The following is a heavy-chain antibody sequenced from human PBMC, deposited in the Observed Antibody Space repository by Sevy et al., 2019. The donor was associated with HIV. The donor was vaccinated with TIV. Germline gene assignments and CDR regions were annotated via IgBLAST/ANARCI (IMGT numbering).Heavy chain of an antibody. CDR1: GYTLSELS. Sequence: KVSCKVSGYTLSELSMHWVWQPPGKGLEWMGRFDPDDGETIYAQRFQGRVTMTEDTSADTAYMELSSLRSEDTAMYYCATAREYYSDNSGYLDYWGQGTPVTVSS. CDR3: ATAREYYSDNSGYLDY. D-gene: IGHD3-22*01. V-gene: IGHV1-24*01. J-gene: IGHJ4*02. CDR2: FDPDDGET.